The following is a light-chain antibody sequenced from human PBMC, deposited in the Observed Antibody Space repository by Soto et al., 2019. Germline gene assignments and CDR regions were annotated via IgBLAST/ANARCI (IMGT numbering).Light chain of an antibody. CDR2: ANN. CDR3: QSYDSTLSGYV. Sequence: QSVLTQPPSVSGAPGQRVTISWTGSSSNIGAGYDVHWYQQLPGTAPKLLIYANNNRPSGVPDRFAGSKSGTSVSLAITGLQSDDEADYYCQSYDSTLSGYVFGTGTKLTVL. J-gene: IGLJ1*01. V-gene: IGLV1-40*01. CDR1: SSNIGAGYD.